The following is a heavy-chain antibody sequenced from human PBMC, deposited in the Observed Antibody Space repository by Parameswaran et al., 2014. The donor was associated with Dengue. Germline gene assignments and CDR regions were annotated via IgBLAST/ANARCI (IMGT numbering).Heavy chain of an antibody. CDR1: GGSFSGYY. CDR3: ARVSEYSGYDLGRSYWYFDL. V-gene: IGHV4-34*01. Sequence: ETRPLTCAVYGGSFSGYYWSWIRQPPGKGLEWIGEINHSGSTNYNPSLKSRVTISVDTSKNQFSLKLSSVTAADTAVYYCARVSEYSGYDLGRSYWYFDLWGRGTLVTVSS. J-gene: IGHJ2*01. D-gene: IGHD5-12*01. CDR2: INHSGST.